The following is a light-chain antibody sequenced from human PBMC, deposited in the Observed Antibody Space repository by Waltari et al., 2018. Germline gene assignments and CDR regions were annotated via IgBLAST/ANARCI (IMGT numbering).Light chain of an antibody. V-gene: IGKV3-20*01. CDR2: RAS. J-gene: IGKJ1*01. Sequence: ELVLTQSPGTLSLSPGERATLSCRASRDIGTYLVWYQQKLGQVPRLLIYRASNRATGIPDRFSGSGSGTDFSLTISRLEPEDFAVYYCQNHERLPATFGQGTRVEIK. CDR1: RDIGTY. CDR3: QNHERLPAT.